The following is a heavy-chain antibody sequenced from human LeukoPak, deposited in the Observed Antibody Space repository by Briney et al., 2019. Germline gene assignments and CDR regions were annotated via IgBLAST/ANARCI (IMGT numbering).Heavy chain of an antibody. CDR1: GYTFTGYY. D-gene: IGHD3-3*01. J-gene: IGHJ5*02. CDR2: INPNSGGT. Sequence: GASVKVSCKASGYTFTGYYMHWVRQAPGQGLEWMGWINPNSGGTNYAQKFQGRVTMTRDTSISTAYMELSRLRSDDTAVYYCARVDYDCWSGYPIWFDPWGQGTLVTVSS. CDR3: ARVDYDCWSGYPIWFDP. V-gene: IGHV1-2*02.